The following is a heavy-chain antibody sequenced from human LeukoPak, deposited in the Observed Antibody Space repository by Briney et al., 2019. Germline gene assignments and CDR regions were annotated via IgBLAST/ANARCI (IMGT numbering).Heavy chain of an antibody. CDR2: ISSNGGST. J-gene: IGHJ4*02. CDR1: GFTFSSYA. Sequence: PGGSLRPSCSASGFTFSSYAMHWVRQAPGKGLEYVSAISSNGGSTYYADSVKGRFTISRDNSKNTLYLQMSSLRAEDTAVYYCVKDRYYYDSSGYFDYWGQGTLVTVSS. CDR3: VKDRYYYDSSGYFDY. D-gene: IGHD3-22*01. V-gene: IGHV3-64D*09.